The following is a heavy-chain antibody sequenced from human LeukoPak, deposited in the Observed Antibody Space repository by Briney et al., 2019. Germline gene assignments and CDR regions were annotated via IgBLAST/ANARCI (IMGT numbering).Heavy chain of an antibody. J-gene: IGHJ4*02. CDR2: ISWNSGSI. D-gene: IGHD1-26*01. Sequence: GGSLRLSCAASGFTFDDFAMHWVRQAPGKGLEWVSGISWNSGSIDYADSVKGRFTISRDNAKNSLYLQVNSLRAEDTALYYCAKEHSSGGGLPDYWGQGTLVTVSS. CDR3: AKEHSSGGGLPDY. V-gene: IGHV3-9*01. CDR1: GFTFDDFA.